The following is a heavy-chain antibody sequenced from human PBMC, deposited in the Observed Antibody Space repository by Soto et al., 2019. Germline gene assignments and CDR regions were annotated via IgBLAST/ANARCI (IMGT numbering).Heavy chain of an antibody. CDR3: AREGYSGYFFDY. CDR1: GFSFNTYG. CDR2: IWHDGTNK. D-gene: IGHD5-12*01. J-gene: IGHJ4*02. Sequence: QVLLVESGGGVVQPGTSLRLSCVASGFSFNTYGMHWVRQPPGKGLEWVAGIWHDGTNKYYADSVQGRVTISRDNSGNTLYLHMSSLRAEDTAKYFCAREGYSGYFFDYWGQGTLVSVSS. V-gene: IGHV3-33*08.